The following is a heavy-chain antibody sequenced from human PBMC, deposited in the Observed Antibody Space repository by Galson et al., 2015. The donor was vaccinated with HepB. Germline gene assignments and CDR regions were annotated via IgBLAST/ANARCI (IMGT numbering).Heavy chain of an antibody. J-gene: IGHJ6*02. CDR3: VKDLTYYYGSGISRAYGLDV. Sequence: SLRLSCAASGFTFEDYAMHWVRQVPGKGLEWVSGISWNSDFTYYADSVKGRFTVSRDNSKHSLFLQMNSLRTQDTALYYCVKDLTYYYGSGISRAYGLDVWGQGTPVTVAS. CDR2: ISWNSDFT. CDR1: GFTFEDYA. V-gene: IGHV3-43*02. D-gene: IGHD3-10*01.